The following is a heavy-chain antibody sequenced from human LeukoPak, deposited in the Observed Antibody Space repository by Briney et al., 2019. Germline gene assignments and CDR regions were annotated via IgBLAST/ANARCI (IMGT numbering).Heavy chain of an antibody. CDR1: GFTFTSYD. J-gene: IGHJ4*02. CDR2: ISNGGGTI. D-gene: IGHD1-26*01. V-gene: IGHV3-48*03. Sequence: PGGSLRLSCVISGFTFTSYDFNWVRQAPGKGLEWVSYISNGGGTIYYADSVKGRFSISRDNAKNSLYLQMNSLRAEDTAVYYCARGGSSILDYWGQGTLVTVSS. CDR3: ARGGSSILDY.